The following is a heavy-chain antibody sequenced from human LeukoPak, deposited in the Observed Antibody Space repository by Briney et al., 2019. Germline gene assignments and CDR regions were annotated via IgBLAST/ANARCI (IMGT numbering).Heavy chain of an antibody. CDR3: ARFIAAAVSNWFDP. V-gene: IGHV4-31*03. J-gene: IGHJ5*02. CDR2: IYYSGST. Sequence: PSQTLSLTCTVSGGSISSGGYYWSWIRQHPGKGLEWIGYIYYSGSTYYNPSLKSRVTISVGTSKNQFSLKLSSVTAADTAVYYCARFIAAAVSNWFDPWGQGTLVTVSS. D-gene: IGHD6-13*01. CDR1: GGSISSGGYY.